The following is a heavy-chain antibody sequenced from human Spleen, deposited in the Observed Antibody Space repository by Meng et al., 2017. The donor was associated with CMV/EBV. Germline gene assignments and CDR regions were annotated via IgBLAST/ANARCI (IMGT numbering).Heavy chain of an antibody. D-gene: IGHD3-22*01. Sequence: SCAASGFPFSTYAMHWVRQSPGRGLESVGLIRYDRSIKHYVDSVKGRFTISRDNSKNTLFLQMNTLRTEDTAMYYCAKHGDTSGYPIDYWGQGTLVTVSS. CDR1: GFPFSTYA. CDR2: IRYDRSIK. V-gene: IGHV3-30*02. CDR3: AKHGDTSGYPIDY. J-gene: IGHJ4*02.